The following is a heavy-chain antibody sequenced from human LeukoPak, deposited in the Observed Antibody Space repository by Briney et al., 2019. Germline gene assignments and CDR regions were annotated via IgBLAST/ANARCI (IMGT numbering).Heavy chain of an antibody. J-gene: IGHJ6*04. CDR1: GFTFTDVY. CDR2: ISSSGSTI. Sequence: GGSLRLSCAASGFTFTDVYMSWIRQSPGKGLEWVSYISSSGSTIYYADSVKGRFTISRDNAKNSLYLQMNSLRAEDTAVYYCAELGITMIGGVWGKGTTVTISS. CDR3: AELGITMIGGV. D-gene: IGHD3-10*02. V-gene: IGHV3-11*04.